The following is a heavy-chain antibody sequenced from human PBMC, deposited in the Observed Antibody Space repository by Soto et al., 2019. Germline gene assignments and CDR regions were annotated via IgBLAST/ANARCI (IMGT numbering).Heavy chain of an antibody. V-gene: IGHV4-34*01. CDR2: INHSGST. D-gene: IGHD2-15*01. CDR1: GGSFSGYY. CDR3: TRGQRCSGGSCYSRNYYYGMDV. Sequence: SETLSLTCAVYGGSFSGYYWSWIRQPPGKGLEWIGEINHSGSTNYNPSLKSRVTISVDTSKNQFSLKLSSVTAADTAVYYCTRGQRCSGGSCYSRNYYYGMDVWGQGTTVTVSS. J-gene: IGHJ6*02.